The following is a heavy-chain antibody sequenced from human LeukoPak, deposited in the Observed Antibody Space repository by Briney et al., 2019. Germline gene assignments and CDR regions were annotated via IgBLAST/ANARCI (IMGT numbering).Heavy chain of an antibody. CDR1: GFTVSSNY. CDR3: AKPGIAAAHYYYGMDV. J-gene: IGHJ6*02. V-gene: IGHV3-53*01. D-gene: IGHD6-13*01. CDR2: IYSGGST. Sequence: GGSLRLSCAASGFTVSSNYMSWVRQAPGKGLEWVSVIYSGGSTYYADSVKGRFTISRDNSKNTLYLQMNSLRAEDTAVYYCAKPGIAAAHYYYGMDVWGQGTTVTVSS.